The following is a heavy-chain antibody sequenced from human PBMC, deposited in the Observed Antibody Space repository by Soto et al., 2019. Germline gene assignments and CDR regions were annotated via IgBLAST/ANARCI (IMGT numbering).Heavy chain of an antibody. CDR1: GGTFSSYA. J-gene: IGHJ6*02. CDR2: IIPIFGTA. D-gene: IGHD6-13*01. V-gene: IGHV1-69*13. Sequence: SVKVSCKASGGTFSSYAISWVRQAPGQRLEWMGGIIPIFGTANYAQKFQGRVTITADESTSTAYMELSSLRSEDTAVYYCASAIASSCHRDLSSGIDVWGQGTTVTVSS. CDR3: ASAIASSCHRDLSSGIDV.